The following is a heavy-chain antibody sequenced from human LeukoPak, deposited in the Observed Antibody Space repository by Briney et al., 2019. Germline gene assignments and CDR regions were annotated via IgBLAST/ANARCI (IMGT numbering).Heavy chain of an antibody. J-gene: IGHJ6*03. CDR2: ISWNSGSI. Sequence: GGSLRLSCAASGMTFSSHWMSWVRQAPGKGLEWVSVISWNSGSIGYADSVKGRFTISRDNAKNSLYLQMNSLRAEDTAVYYCAREGRKSRGVDIVRKKETGYYYYMDVWGKGTTVTVSS. CDR3: AREGRKSRGVDIVRKKETGYYYYMDV. CDR1: GMTFSSHW. V-gene: IGHV3-20*04. D-gene: IGHD2-15*01.